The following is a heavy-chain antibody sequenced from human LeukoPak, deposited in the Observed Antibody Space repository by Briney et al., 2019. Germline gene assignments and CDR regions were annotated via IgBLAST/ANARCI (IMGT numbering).Heavy chain of an antibody. J-gene: IGHJ5*02. CDR2: ISYDGSNK. V-gene: IGHV3-30*04. Sequence: PGGSLRLSCAASGFTFSSYAMHWVRQAPGKGLEWVAVISYDGSNKYYADSVKGRFTISRDNSKNTLYLQMNSLRVEDTAVYYCARGARRTGYNNFWYSRWFDPWGQGSLVTVSS. CDR1: GFTFSSYA. D-gene: IGHD3-9*01. CDR3: ARGARRTGYNNFWYSRWFDP.